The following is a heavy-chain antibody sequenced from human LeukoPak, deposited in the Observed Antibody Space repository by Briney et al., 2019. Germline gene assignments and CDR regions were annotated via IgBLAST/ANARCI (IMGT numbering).Heavy chain of an antibody. CDR3: ARVLLGGSGSCLDAFDI. V-gene: IGHV3-23*01. J-gene: IGHJ3*02. CDR2: TAGADDVI. CDR1: GLTFSDYR. Sequence: GGSLRLSCAVSGLTFSDYRMIWVRQAPEKRLEWVAVTAGADDVIQYADSVKGRFTISTDNSKNTVYLQMNSLRAEDTAVYYCARVLLGGSGSCLDAFDIWGQGTMVTVSS. D-gene: IGHD3-10*01.